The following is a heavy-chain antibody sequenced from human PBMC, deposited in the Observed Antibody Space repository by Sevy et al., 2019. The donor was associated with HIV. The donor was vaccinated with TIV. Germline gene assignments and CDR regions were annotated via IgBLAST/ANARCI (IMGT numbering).Heavy chain of an antibody. CDR3: ATTKDYYDSSGYPFDY. J-gene: IGHJ4*02. D-gene: IGHD3-22*01. CDR2: FDPEDGDPEDGKT. V-gene: IGHV1-24*01. Sequence: ASVKVSCNVSGYTLTQFSMHWVRQAPGKGLEWMTTFDPEDGDPEDGKTIYAQKFLGRVTMTEDTSTDTAYMELSSLRSDDTAVYYCATTKDYYDSSGYPFDYWGQGTLVTVSS. CDR1: GYTLTQFS.